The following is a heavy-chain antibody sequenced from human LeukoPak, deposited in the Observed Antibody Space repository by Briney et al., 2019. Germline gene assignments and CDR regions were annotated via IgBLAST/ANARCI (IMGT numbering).Heavy chain of an antibody. CDR2: ISSNGGST. Sequence: GGSLRLSCAASGFTFSSYAMHWVRQAPGKGLEYVSAISSNGGSTYYANSVKGRFTISRDNSKNTLYLQMGSLRAEGMAVYYCARDWAAADYWGQGTLVTVSS. CDR3: ARDWAAADY. CDR1: GFTFSSYA. V-gene: IGHV3-64*01. J-gene: IGHJ4*02. D-gene: IGHD3-16*01.